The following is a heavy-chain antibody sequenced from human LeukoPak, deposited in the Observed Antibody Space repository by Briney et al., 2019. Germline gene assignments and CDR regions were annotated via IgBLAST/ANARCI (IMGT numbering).Heavy chain of an antibody. Sequence: SVKVPCKASGGTFRSYACSGVGQPRGKGLDWMGGIIPILGTANYARKFQGRVTIPPDKPTSTPYMEVSSLRAEDTAGFYCGRDSGNYYDRSGYYYGYWVQGTVITVPS. CDR1: GGTFRSYA. CDR3: GRDSGNYYDRSGYYYGY. V-gene: IGHV1-69*06. J-gene: IGHJ4*02. CDR2: IIPILGTA. D-gene: IGHD3-22*01.